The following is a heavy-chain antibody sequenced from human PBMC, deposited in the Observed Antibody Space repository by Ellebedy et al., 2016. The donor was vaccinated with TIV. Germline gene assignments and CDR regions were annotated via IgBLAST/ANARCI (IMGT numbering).Heavy chain of an antibody. D-gene: IGHD2-21*02. Sequence: GESLKISCAASGFTVSSNYMSWVRQAPGKGLEWVSLIYSGGYTLYADSVKGRFTISRDNSKNMVYLQMNSLRAEDTAVYYCARDQLRCGGDCYSVPRYYFDYWGQGTLVTVSS. CDR2: IYSGGYT. CDR1: GFTVSSNY. V-gene: IGHV3-66*01. CDR3: ARDQLRCGGDCYSVPRYYFDY. J-gene: IGHJ4*02.